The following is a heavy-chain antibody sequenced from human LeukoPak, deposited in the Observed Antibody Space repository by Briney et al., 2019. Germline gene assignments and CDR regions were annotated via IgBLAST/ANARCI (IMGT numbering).Heavy chain of an antibody. V-gene: IGHV3-7*01. J-gene: IGHJ4*02. D-gene: IGHD3-10*01. CDR1: GFTFTTYW. CDR3: VKVAKYYYGSDTYYFFEH. Sequence: GGSLRLSCAASGFTFTTYWMSWVRQFPGKGLEWVANINQDGSDKYYVDSVKGRFTISRDNAKNSLYLQMNSLRVEDTAIYYCVKVAKYYYGSDTYYFFEHWGQGTPVTASS. CDR2: INQDGSDK.